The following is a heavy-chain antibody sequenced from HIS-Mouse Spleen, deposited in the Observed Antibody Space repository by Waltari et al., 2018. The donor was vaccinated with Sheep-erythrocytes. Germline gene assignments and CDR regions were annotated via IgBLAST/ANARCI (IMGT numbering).Heavy chain of an antibody. J-gene: IGHJ4*02. CDR2: TIPTLGIA. V-gene: IGHV1-69*04. CDR1: GGTFSSYA. D-gene: IGHD1-26*01. Sequence: QVQLVQSGAEVKKPGSSVKVSCKASGGTFSSYAISWVRQAPGQGLEWMGRTIPTLGIANYAQKFQGRVTITADKSTSTAYMELSSLRSEDTAVYYCAQTGATTPHFDYWCQGTLVTVSS. CDR3: AQTGATTPHFDY.